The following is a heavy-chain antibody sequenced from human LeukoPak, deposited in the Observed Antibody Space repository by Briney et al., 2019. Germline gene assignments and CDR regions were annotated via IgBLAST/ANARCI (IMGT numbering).Heavy chain of an antibody. CDR2: ISAYNGNT. J-gene: IGHJ6*02. CDR1: GYTFTSYG. Sequence: ASVNVSCKSSGYTFTSYGISWVRQAPGQGLEGMGSISAYNGNTNYAQKLQGRVTMTTDTSTSTAYMELRSLRSDDTAVYYFERESYRSGWYPQGKYYYYYGMDVWGQGTTVTVSS. CDR3: ERESYRSGWYPQGKYYYYYGMDV. D-gene: IGHD6-19*01. V-gene: IGHV1-18*01.